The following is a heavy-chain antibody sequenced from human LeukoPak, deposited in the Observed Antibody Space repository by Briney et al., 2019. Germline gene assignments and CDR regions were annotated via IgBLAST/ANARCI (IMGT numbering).Heavy chain of an antibody. V-gene: IGHV1-2*02. CDR1: GYTFTAYY. J-gene: IGHJ5*01. CDR3: ARPWEITMSERSYNWFDS. Sequence: GASVKLSCNASGYTFTAYYIHWVRQAPGQGLEWMGRINPNSGGTNYAQKFQGRVTMTRDTSISTAYMELSRLRSDDTAVYFCARPWEITMSERSYNWFDSWGQGTLVTVSS. CDR2: INPNSGGT. D-gene: IGHD1-26*01.